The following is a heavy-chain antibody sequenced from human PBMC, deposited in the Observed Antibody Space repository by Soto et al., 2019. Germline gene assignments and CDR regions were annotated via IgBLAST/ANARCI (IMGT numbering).Heavy chain of an antibody. D-gene: IGHD3-22*01. Sequence: SGGSLRLSCAASGFTFSSYGMHWVRQAPGKGLEWVAVIWYDGSNKYYADSVKGRFTISRDNSKNTLYLQMNSLRAEDTAVYYCARGNYYDSSGYFRPGVAFDIWGQGTMVTVSS. CDR2: IWYDGSNK. CDR3: ARGNYYDSSGYFRPGVAFDI. V-gene: IGHV3-33*01. CDR1: GFTFSSYG. J-gene: IGHJ3*02.